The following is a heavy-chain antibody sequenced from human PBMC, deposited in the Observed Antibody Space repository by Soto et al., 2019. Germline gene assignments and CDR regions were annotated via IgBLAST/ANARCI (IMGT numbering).Heavy chain of an antibody. V-gene: IGHV1-69*13. J-gene: IGHJ4*02. CDR3: ARESAYSSSADY. CDR2: IIPIFGTA. CDR1: GGTFSSHA. Sequence: SVKVSCKASGGTFSSHAISWVRQAPGQGLEWMGGIIPIFGTANYAQKFQGRVTITADESTSTAYMELSSLRSEDTAVYYCARESAYSSSADYWGQGPLVTVSS. D-gene: IGHD6-6*01.